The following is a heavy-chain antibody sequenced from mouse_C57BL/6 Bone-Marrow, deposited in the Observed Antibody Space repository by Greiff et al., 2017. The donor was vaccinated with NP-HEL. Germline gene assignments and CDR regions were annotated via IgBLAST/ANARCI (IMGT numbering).Heavy chain of an antibody. J-gene: IGHJ1*03. CDR3: ARVDGYDWYVDV. Sequence: EVKLVESGGGLVKPGGSLKLSCAASGFTFSSYAMSWVRQTPEKRLEWVATISDGGSYTYYPDNVKGRFTISRDNAKNNLYLQMSNLKSEDTAMYYCARVDGYDWYVDVWGTGTTVTVSA. CDR1: GFTFSSYA. CDR2: ISDGGSYT. D-gene: IGHD2-2*01. V-gene: IGHV5-4*03.